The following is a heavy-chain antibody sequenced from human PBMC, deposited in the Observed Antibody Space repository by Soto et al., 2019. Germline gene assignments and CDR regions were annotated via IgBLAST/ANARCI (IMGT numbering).Heavy chain of an antibody. V-gene: IGHV1-2*04. CDR1: GYTFTGYY. CDR2: INPNSGGT. CDR3: ARGAYPTPSLYNWFDP. D-gene: IGHD3-16*01. J-gene: IGHJ5*02. Sequence: QVQLVQSGAEVKKPGASVKVSCKASGYTFTGYYMHWVRQAPGQGLEWMGWINPNSGGTNYAQKCQGWVTMTRDTSISTAYMELSRLRSDDTAVYYCARGAYPTPSLYNWFDPWGQGTLVTVSS.